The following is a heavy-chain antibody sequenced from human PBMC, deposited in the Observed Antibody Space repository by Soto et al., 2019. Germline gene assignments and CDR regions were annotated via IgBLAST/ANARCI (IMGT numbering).Heavy chain of an antibody. J-gene: IGHJ6*02. CDR1: GYTFTSYD. CDR3: AREWSAAGHFYGMDV. D-gene: IGHD6-13*01. CDR2: MNTNSDDT. Sequence: ASVKVSCKTSGYTFTSYDINWVRQAPGQGLEWVGWMNTNSDDTRSAQKFRGRLTLTRDKSMRAVYMKLSNLRPDDAAVYYCAREWSAAGHFYGMDVWGQGTTVTVSS. V-gene: IGHV1-8*01.